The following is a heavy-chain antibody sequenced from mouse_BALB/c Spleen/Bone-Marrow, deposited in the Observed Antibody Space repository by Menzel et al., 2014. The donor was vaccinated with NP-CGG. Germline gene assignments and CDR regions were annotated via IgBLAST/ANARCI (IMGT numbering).Heavy chain of an antibody. J-gene: IGHJ2*01. CDR2: IYPGNSDT. Sequence: EVQLQQSGTALARPGASVKMSCKASGYTFTSYWMHWVKQRPGQGLEWIGTIYPGNSDTTYNQKFKGKAKLTAVTSTSTAYMELSSLTNEDSAVYYCTTLARNYFDYWGQGTTLTVSS. CDR1: GYTFTSYW. V-gene: IGHV1-5*01. CDR3: TTLARNYFDY.